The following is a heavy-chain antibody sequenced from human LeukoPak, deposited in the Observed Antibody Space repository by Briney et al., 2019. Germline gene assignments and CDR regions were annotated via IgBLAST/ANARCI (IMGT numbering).Heavy chain of an antibody. CDR3: ASAVTVTTFGY. CDR1: GGSISSGGYS. J-gene: IGHJ4*02. Sequence: SETLSLTCAVSGGSISSGGYSWSWIRQPPGKGLEWIGYIYHSGSAYYNPSLKSRVTISVDRSKNQFSLKLSSVTAADTAVFYCASAVTVTTFGYWGRGTLVTVSS. D-gene: IGHD4-11*01. V-gene: IGHV4-30-2*01. CDR2: IYHSGSA.